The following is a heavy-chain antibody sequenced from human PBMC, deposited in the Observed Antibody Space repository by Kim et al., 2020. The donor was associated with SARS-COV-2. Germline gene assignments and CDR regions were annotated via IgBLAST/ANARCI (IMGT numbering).Heavy chain of an antibody. D-gene: IGHD3-10*01. J-gene: IGHJ6*02. CDR1: GFTFSDYY. Sequence: GGSLRLSCAASGFTFSDYYMSWIRQAPGKGLEWVSYISSSGSTIYYADSVKGRFTISRDNAKNSLYLQMNSLRAEDTAVYYCARGYETMVRGVYGMDVWGQGTTVTVSS. CDR3: ARGYETMVRGVYGMDV. CDR2: ISSSGSTI. V-gene: IGHV3-11*04.